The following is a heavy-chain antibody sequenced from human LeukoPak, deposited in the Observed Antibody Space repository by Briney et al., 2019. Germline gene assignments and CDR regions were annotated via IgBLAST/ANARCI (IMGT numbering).Heavy chain of an antibody. CDR2: ISWDSGSI. Sequence: PGRSLRLSCAASGFSFDDYAMHWVRQAPGKGLEWVSGISWDSGSIGYADSVKGRFTISRDNAKNSLYLQMNNLRAEDTAVYFCARGGVDYYGSGTYYLMYYFDYWGQGALVTVSS. CDR3: ARGGVDYYGSGTYYLMYYFDY. D-gene: IGHD3-10*01. CDR1: GFSFDDYA. V-gene: IGHV3-9*01. J-gene: IGHJ4*02.